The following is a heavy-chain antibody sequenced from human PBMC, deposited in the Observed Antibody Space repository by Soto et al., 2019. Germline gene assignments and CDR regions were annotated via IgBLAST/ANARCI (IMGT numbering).Heavy chain of an antibody. V-gene: IGHV2-5*02. D-gene: IGHD3-3*01. J-gene: IGHJ4*02. Sequence: QITLKESGPALVKPTQTLTLTCTFSGFSLSTSGVGVGWIRQPPGKALEWLALIFWDDDKRYSPSLKSRLTITRDTAKHQMVLTMTNTDPVDSATYYCAHRVLPPSEYYDFWSGHQTPYFDYWGQGNLVTVSS. CDR3: AHRVLPPSEYYDFWSGHQTPYFDY. CDR2: IFWDDDK. CDR1: GFSLSTSGVG.